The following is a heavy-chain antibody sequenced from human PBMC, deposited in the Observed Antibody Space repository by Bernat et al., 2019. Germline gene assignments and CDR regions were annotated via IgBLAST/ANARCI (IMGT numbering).Heavy chain of an antibody. CDR1: GFTFSIYS. CDR3: ARDYAYALDY. D-gene: IGHD2-2*01. CDR2: VNGGGSDT. Sequence: EVQLVESGGDLVQPGGSLRLSCAASGFTFSIYSMNWVRQSPGKGLEWVSYVNGGGSDTYYADSVKGRFTISRDNAKNSLYLQMNSLRDEDTAVYYCARDYAYALDYWGQGTLVTVS. J-gene: IGHJ4*02. V-gene: IGHV3-48*02.